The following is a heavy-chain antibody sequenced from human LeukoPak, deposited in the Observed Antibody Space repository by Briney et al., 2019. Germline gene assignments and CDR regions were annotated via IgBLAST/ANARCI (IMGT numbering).Heavy chain of an antibody. J-gene: IGHJ4*02. CDR2: ISYDGSNK. CDR1: GFTFSSYG. Sequence: GGSLRLSCAASGFTFSSYGMHWVRQAPGKGLEWVAVISYDGSNKYYADSVKGRFTISRDNSKNTLYLQMNSLRAEDTAVYYCAKEGDHEEAGSFGYWGQGTLVTVSS. D-gene: IGHD1-26*01. V-gene: IGHV3-30*18. CDR3: AKEGDHEEAGSFGY.